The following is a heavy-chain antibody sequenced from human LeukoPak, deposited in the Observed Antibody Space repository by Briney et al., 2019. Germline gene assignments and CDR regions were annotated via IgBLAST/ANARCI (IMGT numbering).Heavy chain of an antibody. V-gene: IGHV1-2*02. CDR1: GYTFTGYY. CDR2: INPNSGGT. D-gene: IGHD2-8*01. Sequence: ASVKVSCKASGYTFTGYYIHWVRQAPGQGLEWMGWINPNSGGTNYAQKFQGRVIMTRDTSISTAYMEMSSLTSDDTAVYYCARSARHCNNGVCFTDYYIDLWGKGTTVIVSS. J-gene: IGHJ6*03. CDR3: ARSARHCNNGVCFTDYYIDL.